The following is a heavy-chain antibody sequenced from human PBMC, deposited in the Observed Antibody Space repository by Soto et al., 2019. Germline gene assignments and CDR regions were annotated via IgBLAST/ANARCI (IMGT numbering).Heavy chain of an antibody. Sequence: QLQLQESGPGLVKPSETLSLTCTVSGGSISRSSYFWGWIRQPPGKGLEWIGSIYYSGNTYYNASLXSXAXIXXDTSKNQSSLKLSSVTAADTAVYYCATLWFGEGDYWGQGTLVTVSS. CDR2: IYYSGNT. D-gene: IGHD3-10*01. J-gene: IGHJ4*02. CDR3: ATLWFGEGDY. V-gene: IGHV4-39*01. CDR1: GGSISRSSYF.